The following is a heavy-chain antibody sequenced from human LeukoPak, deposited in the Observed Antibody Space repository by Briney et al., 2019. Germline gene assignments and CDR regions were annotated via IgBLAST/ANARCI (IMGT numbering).Heavy chain of an antibody. J-gene: IGHJ4*02. V-gene: IGHV5-51*01. CDR3: ARRYCSSTSCYAFDY. CDR2: IYPGDSDT. CDR1: GYSFTSYW. D-gene: IGHD2-2*01. Sequence: GESLKISCQGSGYSFTSYWIGWVRQLPGKGLEWMGIIYPGDSDTRYSPSFQGQVTISADKSISTAYLQWSSLKASDTAMYYCARRYCSSTSCYAFDYWGQGTLVTVSS.